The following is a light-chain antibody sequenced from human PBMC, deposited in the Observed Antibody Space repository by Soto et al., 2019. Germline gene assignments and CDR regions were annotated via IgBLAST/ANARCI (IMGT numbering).Light chain of an antibody. CDR3: QQYCNSPLS. J-gene: IGKJ4*01. Sequence: EIVLTQSPGTLSLSPGERATFSCRASQSVTSSYLAWYQKKPGQAPRLLIYGVSSRATGIPDRFSGSGSGTDFTLSISRLEPEDFAVYYCQQYCNSPLSFGGGTKVEI. CDR1: QSVTSSY. CDR2: GVS. V-gene: IGKV3-20*01.